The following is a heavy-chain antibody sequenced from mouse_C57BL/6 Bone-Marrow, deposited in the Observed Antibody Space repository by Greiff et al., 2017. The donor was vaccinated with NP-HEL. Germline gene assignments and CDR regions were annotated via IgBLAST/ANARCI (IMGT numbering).Heavy chain of an antibody. CDR1: GYAFTNYM. J-gene: IGHJ4*01. CDR2: INPGSGGT. Sequence: QVQLKESGAELVRPGTSVKVSCKASGYAFTNYMIEWVKQRPGQGLEWIGVINPGSGGTNYNETFKGKATLTADKSSSTAYMQLSSLTSEDSAVYFCARDFAMDYWGQGTSVTVSS. V-gene: IGHV1-54*01. CDR3: ARDFAMDY.